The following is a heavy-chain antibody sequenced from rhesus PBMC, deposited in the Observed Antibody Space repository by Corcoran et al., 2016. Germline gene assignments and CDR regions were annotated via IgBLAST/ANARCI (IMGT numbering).Heavy chain of an antibody. CDR3: ARVKGNYDP. V-gene: IGHV4-65*01. J-gene: IGHJ4*01. CDR1: GGSVSSSNW. Sequence: QVQLQESGPGLVKPSETRSLTCAVSGGSVSSSNWWRWIRQPPGKGLEWIGYIIVSSGSTYYNPSLKSRVTIATDTSKNQFSLKLSSVTAADTAVYYCARVKGNYDPWGQGVLVTVSS. D-gene: IGHD4-17*01. CDR2: IIVSSGST.